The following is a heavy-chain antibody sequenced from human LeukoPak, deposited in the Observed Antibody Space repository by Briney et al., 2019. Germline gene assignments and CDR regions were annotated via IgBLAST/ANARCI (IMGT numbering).Heavy chain of an antibody. V-gene: IGHV4-59*08. D-gene: IGHD2-8*02. J-gene: IGHJ4*02. CDR1: GGSISNYY. Sequence: SETLSLTCTVSGGSISNYYWSWIRQPPGKGLEWIGYISQSGSTNYSPPLKSRVTISLDTSKNQFSLKLSSVTAADTAVYYCAGHHPRNTVDFWGQGTLVTVSS. CDR2: ISQSGST. CDR3: AGHHPRNTVDF.